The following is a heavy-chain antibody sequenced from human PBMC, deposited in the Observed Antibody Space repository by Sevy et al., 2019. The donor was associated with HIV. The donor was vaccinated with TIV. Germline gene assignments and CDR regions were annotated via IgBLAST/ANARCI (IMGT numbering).Heavy chain of an antibody. V-gene: IGHV1-69*01. CDR3: AGAWCSSTSCYRLDWFDP. CDR2: IIPIFGTA. CDR1: GGTFSSYA. Sequence: ASVKVSCKASGGTFSSYAISWVRQAPGQGLEWMGGIIPIFGTANYAQKFQGRVTITADESTSTAYMELSSLRSGDTAVYYCAGAWCSSTSCYRLDWFDPWGQGTLVTVSS. J-gene: IGHJ5*02. D-gene: IGHD2-2*01.